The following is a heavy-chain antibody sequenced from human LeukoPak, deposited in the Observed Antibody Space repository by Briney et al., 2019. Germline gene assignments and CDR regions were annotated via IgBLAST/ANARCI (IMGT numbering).Heavy chain of an antibody. J-gene: IGHJ5*02. CDR3: ARVRCSTSCYINP. CDR2: IYYSGST. CDR1: GGSISSYY. V-gene: IGHV4-59*01. Sequence: SETLSLTCTVSGGSISSYYWSWIRQPPGKGLEWIGYIYYSGSTNYNPSLKSRVTILVDTSKNQFSLKLSSVTAADTAVYYCARVRCSTSCYINPWGQGTLVTVSS. D-gene: IGHD2-2*02.